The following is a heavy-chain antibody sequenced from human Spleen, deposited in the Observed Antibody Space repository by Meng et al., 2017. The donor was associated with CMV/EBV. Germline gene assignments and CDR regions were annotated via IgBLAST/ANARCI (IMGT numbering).Heavy chain of an antibody. D-gene: IGHD2-21*01. V-gene: IGHV3-43D*03. CDR2: VNWNGGST. CDR3: ARYANQNGIPFYYFDY. Sequence: GESLKISCAASGFTFNDYAMHWVRQAPGKGLEWVSLVNWNGGSTNYADSVKGRFTISRDDANNTLFLQMNSLTADDTAVYYCARYANQNGIPFYYFDYWGQGAPVTVSS. J-gene: IGHJ4*02. CDR1: GFTFNDYA.